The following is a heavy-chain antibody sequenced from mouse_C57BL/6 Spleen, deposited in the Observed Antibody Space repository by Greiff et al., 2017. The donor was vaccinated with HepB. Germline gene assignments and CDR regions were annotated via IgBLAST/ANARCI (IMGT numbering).Heavy chain of an antibody. CDR1: TSYW. J-gene: IGHJ1*03. V-gene: IGHV1-50*01. CDR3: ASGYFDV. Sequence: VQLQQPGAELVKPGASVKLSFTSYWMQWVKQRPGQGLEWIGEIDPSDSYTNYNQKFKGKATLTVDTSSSTAYMQLSSLTSEDSAVYYCASGYFDVWGTGTTVTVSS. CDR2: IDPSDSYT.